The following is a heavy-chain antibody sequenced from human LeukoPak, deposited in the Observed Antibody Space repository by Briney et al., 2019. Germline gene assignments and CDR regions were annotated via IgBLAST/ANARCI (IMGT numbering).Heavy chain of an antibody. D-gene: IGHD6-19*01. CDR2: IYYSGHT. J-gene: IGHJ5*02. V-gene: IGHV4-59*01. Sequence: SETLSLTCTVSGGSISSYYCSWIRQPPGKGQEWIGYIYYSGHTHYNPSLTSLVTISVYTSKNQSSLKLTAVSAADTRVYYCARAGQWLETNWFDPWGQGTLVTVSS. CDR3: ARAGQWLETNWFDP. CDR1: GGSISSYY.